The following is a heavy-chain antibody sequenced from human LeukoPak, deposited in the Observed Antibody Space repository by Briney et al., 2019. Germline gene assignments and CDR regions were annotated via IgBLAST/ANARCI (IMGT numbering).Heavy chain of an antibody. J-gene: IGHJ4*02. CDR1: GFTFSSYG. V-gene: IGHV3-30*18. Sequence: GGSLRLSCAASGFTFSSYGMHWVRQAPGKGLEWVAVISYDGSNKYYADSVKGRFTISRDKSKNTLYLQMNSLRAEDTAMYYCAKDGFDYWGQGTLVTVSS. CDR3: AKDGFDY. CDR2: ISYDGSNK.